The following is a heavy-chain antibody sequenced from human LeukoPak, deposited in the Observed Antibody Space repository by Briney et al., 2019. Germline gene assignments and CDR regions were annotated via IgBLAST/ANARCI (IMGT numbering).Heavy chain of an antibody. D-gene: IGHD2-2*01. CDR1: GGTFSSYA. CDR2: IIPIFGTA. CDR3: ARNAVPDRPFSGMDV. V-gene: IGHV1-69*13. Sequence: SVKVSCKASGGTFSSYAISWVRQAPGQGLGWMGGIIPIFGTANYAQKFQGRVTITADESTSTAYMGLSSLRSEDTAVYYCARNAVPDRPFSGMDVWGKGTTVTVSS. J-gene: IGHJ6*04.